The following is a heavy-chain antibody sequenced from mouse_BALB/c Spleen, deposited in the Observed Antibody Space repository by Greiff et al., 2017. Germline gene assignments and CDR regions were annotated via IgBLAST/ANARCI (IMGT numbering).Heavy chain of an antibody. V-gene: IGHV1-7*01. CDR1: GYTFTSYW. Sequence: VQLQQSGAELAKPGASVKMSCKASGYTFTSYWMHWVKQRPGQGLEWIGYINPSTGYTEYNQKFKDKATLTADKSSSTAYMQLSSLTSEDSAVYYCARRWLLDAMDYWGQGTSVTVSS. CDR3: ARRWLLDAMDY. D-gene: IGHD2-3*01. J-gene: IGHJ4*01. CDR2: INPSTGYT.